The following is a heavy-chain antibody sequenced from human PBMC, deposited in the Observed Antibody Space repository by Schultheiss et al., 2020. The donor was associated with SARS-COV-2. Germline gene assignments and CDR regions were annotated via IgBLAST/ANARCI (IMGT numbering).Heavy chain of an antibody. D-gene: IGHD4-17*01. CDR2: IKSKTDGGTT. V-gene: IGHV3-15*07. CDR3: TTERTYGFDY. J-gene: IGHJ4*02. Sequence: GGSLRLSCAASGFTFSSYGMHWVRQAPGKGLEWVGRIKSKTDGGTTDYAAPVKGRFTISRDDSKNTLYLQMNSLKTEDTAVYYCTTERTYGFDYWGQGTRVTVSS. CDR1: GFTFSSYG.